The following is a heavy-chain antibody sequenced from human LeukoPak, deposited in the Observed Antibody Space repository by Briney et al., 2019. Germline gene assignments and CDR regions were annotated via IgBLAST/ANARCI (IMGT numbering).Heavy chain of an antibody. CDR1: GGTFSSYA. CDR2: IIPILGIA. V-gene: IGHV1-69*04. J-gene: IGHJ4*02. Sequence: SVKVSCKASGGTFSSYAISWVRQAPGQGLEWMGRIIPILGIANYAQKFQGRVTITADKSTSTAYMEPSSLRSEDTAVYYCARSSVAYSSSWDPFDYWGQGTLVTVSS. CDR3: ARSSVAYSSSWDPFDY. D-gene: IGHD6-13*01.